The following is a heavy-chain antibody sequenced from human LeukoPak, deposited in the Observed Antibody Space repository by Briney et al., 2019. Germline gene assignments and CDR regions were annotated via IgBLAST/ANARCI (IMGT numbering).Heavy chain of an antibody. D-gene: IGHD2-15*01. J-gene: IGHJ4*02. Sequence: SQTLSLTCAISGDSVSTNSAAWNWIRQSPLRGLEWLGGTYYRSKWYNDYAVSVKSRIAINPDTSKNQFSLLLNSVTPEDTAVYYCARDMGVFSKWSKYDYWGQGTLVTVSS. CDR2: TYYRSKWYN. CDR1: GDSVSTNSAA. V-gene: IGHV6-1*01. CDR3: ARDMGVFSKWSKYDY.